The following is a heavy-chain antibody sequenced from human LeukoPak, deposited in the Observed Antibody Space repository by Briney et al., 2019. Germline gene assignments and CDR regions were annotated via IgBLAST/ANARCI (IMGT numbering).Heavy chain of an antibody. V-gene: IGHV1-46*01. CDR2: INPSGGST. Sequence: ASVKVSCKASGYTFTSYYMHWVRQAPGQGLEWMGIINPSGGSTSYAQKFQGRVTMTRDTSTSTVYVELSSLRSEDTAVYYCAIDGETTVTTFPFDYWGQGTLVTVSS. CDR3: AIDGETTVTTFPFDY. CDR1: GYTFTSYY. J-gene: IGHJ4*02. D-gene: IGHD4-17*01.